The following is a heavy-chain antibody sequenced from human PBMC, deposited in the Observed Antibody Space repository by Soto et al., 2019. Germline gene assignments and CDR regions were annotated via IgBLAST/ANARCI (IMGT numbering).Heavy chain of an antibody. J-gene: IGHJ1*01. CDR3: ATTSRGSKIQLWFGGEH. CDR1: GFTFSSYA. D-gene: IGHD5-18*01. CDR2: ISGSGGST. Sequence: GGSLRLSCAASGFTFSSYAMSWVRQAPGKGLEWVSAISGSGGSTYYADSLKGRFTISRDNSKDTLYLQMNSLRAEDTAVYYCATTSRGSKIQLWFGGEHWGQGTLVTVSS. V-gene: IGHV3-23*01.